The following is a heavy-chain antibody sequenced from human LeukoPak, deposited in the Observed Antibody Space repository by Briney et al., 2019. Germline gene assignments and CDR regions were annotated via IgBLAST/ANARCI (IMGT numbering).Heavy chain of an antibody. CDR1: GFTFSSYW. D-gene: IGHD2-15*01. J-gene: IGHJ4*02. CDR2: IRSKANSYAT. CDR3: TSRAAPVGY. V-gene: IGHV3-73*01. Sequence: GGSLRLSCAASGFTFSSYWMSWVRQASGKGLEWVGRIRSKANSYATAYAASVKGRFTISRDDSKNTAYLQMNSLKTEDTAVHYCTSRAAPVGYWGQGTLVTVSS.